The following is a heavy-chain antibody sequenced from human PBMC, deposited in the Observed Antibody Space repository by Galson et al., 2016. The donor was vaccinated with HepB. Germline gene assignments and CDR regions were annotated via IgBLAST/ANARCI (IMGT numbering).Heavy chain of an antibody. Sequence: SLRLSCAASGFTFSTYAMSWVRQAPGKGLEWVSGISGTGGRTYYADSVKGRFTISRDTSKNMMYLEMNSLRGEDTAVYYCAKDPAFGESPGGYGLDVWGRGTAVTVSS. J-gene: IGHJ6*02. CDR3: AKDPAFGESPGGYGLDV. CDR2: ISGTGGRT. V-gene: IGHV3-23*01. CDR1: GFTFSTYA. D-gene: IGHD3-10*01.